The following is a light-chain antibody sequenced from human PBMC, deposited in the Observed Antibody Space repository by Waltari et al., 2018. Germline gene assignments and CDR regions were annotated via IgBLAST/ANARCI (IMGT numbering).Light chain of an antibody. J-gene: IGKJ2*01. CDR2: SAS. CDR1: RSVGSS. CDR3: QQYYNWPYT. Sequence: ETTMTQSPATLSVSPGARVTLSCRASRSVGSSLAWYQQIPGQPPRLLLPSASTGAPGLPARFSGSGSGTDFTLTISSLQSEDFAVYYCQQYYNWPYTFGQGTKLDIK. V-gene: IGKV3-15*01.